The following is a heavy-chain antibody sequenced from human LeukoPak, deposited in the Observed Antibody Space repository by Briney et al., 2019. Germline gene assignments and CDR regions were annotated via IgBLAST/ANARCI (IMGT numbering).Heavy chain of an antibody. J-gene: IGHJ4*02. CDR2: IYYSGST. V-gene: IGHV4-59*03. Sequence: SETLSLTCTVSGGSISGYYWSWIPQPPGQGLEGLRYIYYSGSTNYNPSLKSRATISVDTSKNPFSLTLSHVTAAEPGVHYCATFSGDGSHFDYWGQGTLVTVSS. CDR1: GGSISGYY. CDR3: ATFSGDGSHFDY. D-gene: IGHD3-10*01.